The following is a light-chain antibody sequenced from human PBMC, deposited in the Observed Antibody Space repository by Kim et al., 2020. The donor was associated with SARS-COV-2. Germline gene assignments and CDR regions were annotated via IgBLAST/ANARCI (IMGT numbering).Light chain of an antibody. V-gene: IGLV2-8*01. Sequence: GQSVTIYCTGTSSDVGRYNFVSWYQQHPGKAPKVMIYEVSKRPSGVPDRFSGSKSGNTASLTVSGLQAEDEADYYCSSFADNNNVVFGGGTQLTVL. CDR2: EVS. J-gene: IGLJ2*01. CDR1: SSDVGRYNF. CDR3: SSFADNNNVV.